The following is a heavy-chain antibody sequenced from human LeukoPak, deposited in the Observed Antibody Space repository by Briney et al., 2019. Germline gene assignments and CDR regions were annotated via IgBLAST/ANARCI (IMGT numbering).Heavy chain of an antibody. V-gene: IGHV1-18*01. J-gene: IGHJ5*02. CDR3: ARGGGLVPGTWFDP. D-gene: IGHD6-19*01. CDR1: GYTFTNYG. Sequence: GASVKVSCKASGYTFTNYGISWVRQAPRQGLEWMGWISAYNGNTNYAQELQGRVTMTTDTSTSTAYLELRSLRSDDTAVYYCARGGGLVPGTWFDPWGQGTLVTVSS. CDR2: ISAYNGNT.